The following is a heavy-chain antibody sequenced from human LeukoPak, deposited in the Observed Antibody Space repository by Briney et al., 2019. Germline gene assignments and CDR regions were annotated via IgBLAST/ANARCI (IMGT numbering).Heavy chain of an antibody. CDR3: AKDRVSGDGYNSLDY. V-gene: IGHV3-23*01. CDR1: GFSFNSYA. Sequence: PGGSLRLSCAASGFSFNSYAMNWVCQVPGKGLEWVSDITGPADVTTYADSVKGRFTISRDNSKNTVFLQMDSLRAEDTAVYYCAKDRVSGDGYNSLDYWGQGTLVTVSS. D-gene: IGHD5-24*01. J-gene: IGHJ4*02. CDR2: ITGPADVT.